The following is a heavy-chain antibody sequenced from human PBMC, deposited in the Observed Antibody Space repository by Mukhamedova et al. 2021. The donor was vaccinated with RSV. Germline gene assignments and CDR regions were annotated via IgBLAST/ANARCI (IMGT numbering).Heavy chain of an antibody. J-gene: IGHJ6*02. Sequence: SSHAISWVRQAPGQGLEWMGGIISIFGTANYAQKFQGRVTITADESTSTAYMALSSLRSEDTAVSYCARAPPRYYYYYAMDAWGQG. CDR3: ARAPPRYYYYYAMDA. CDR1: SSHA. CDR2: IISIFGTA. V-gene: IGHV1-69*01.